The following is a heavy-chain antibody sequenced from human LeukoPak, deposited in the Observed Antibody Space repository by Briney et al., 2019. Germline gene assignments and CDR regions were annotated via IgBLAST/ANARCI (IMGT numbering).Heavy chain of an antibody. V-gene: IGHV4-30-4*07. CDR3: ARGGDSSGYEGRFDP. CDR1: GGSISRSGYS. Sequence: PSETLSLTCAVSGGSISRSGYSWSWIRQPPGKGLDWIAYIYYTGSTYYNPSLKSRVTISLDTSKNQFSLKLTSVTAADTAVYYCARGGDSSGYEGRFDPWSQGTLVTVSS. CDR2: IYYTGST. J-gene: IGHJ5*02. D-gene: IGHD3-22*01.